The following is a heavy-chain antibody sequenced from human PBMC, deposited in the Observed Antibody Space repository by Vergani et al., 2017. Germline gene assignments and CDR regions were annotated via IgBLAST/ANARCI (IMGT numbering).Heavy chain of an antibody. Sequence: QVQLVQSGAEVKKPGASVKVSCKASGYTFSSYGITWVRQAPGQGLEWMGWISVHNGNTNYAQKVQGRVTMTTDTATSTAYMELRSLRSDDTAVYYCARDPGLVGYCTRTSCLFDYWGQGTLVTVSS. CDR3: ARDPGLVGYCTRTSCLFDY. CDR2: ISVHNGNT. D-gene: IGHD2-2*01. CDR1: GYTFSSYG. J-gene: IGHJ4*02. V-gene: IGHV1-18*01.